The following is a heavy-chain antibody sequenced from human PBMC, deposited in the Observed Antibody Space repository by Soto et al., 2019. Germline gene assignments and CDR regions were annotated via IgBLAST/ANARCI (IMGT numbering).Heavy chain of an antibody. CDR3: ARDERGTCTGTNCYYFDS. D-gene: IGHD2-2*01. CDR2: TSANNDNT. Sequence: QVQLVQSGTEVKEPGASVKVSCKASGYTFTRYGISWVRQAPGQGLEWMAWTSANNDNTNYAEKVQGRVTLTTDTSTGTAYMELRSLRSDDTAVYYCARDERGTCTGTNCYYFDSWGQGTLVTVSS. J-gene: IGHJ4*02. CDR1: GYTFTRYG. V-gene: IGHV1-18*04.